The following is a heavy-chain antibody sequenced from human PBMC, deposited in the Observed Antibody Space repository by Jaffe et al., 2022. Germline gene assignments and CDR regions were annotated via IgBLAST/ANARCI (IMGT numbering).Heavy chain of an antibody. Sequence: QITLKESGPTLVKPTQTLTLTCTFSGFSLSTSGVGVGWIRQPPGKALEWLALIYWNDDKRYSPSLKSRLTITKDTSKNQVVLTMTNMDPVDTATYYCAHSKLVVYARVPPATIWFDPWGQGTLVTVSS. CDR3: AHSKLVVYARVPPATIWFDP. CDR1: GFSLSTSGVG. CDR2: IYWNDDK. D-gene: IGHD2-8*02. J-gene: IGHJ5*02. V-gene: IGHV2-5*01.